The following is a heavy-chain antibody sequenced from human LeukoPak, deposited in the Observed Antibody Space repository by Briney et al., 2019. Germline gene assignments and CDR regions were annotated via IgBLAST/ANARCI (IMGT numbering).Heavy chain of an antibody. V-gene: IGHV3-74*01. J-gene: IGHJ4*02. CDR3: ARAMILESDY. Sequence: GGSLRLSCAASGFTFRNSWMHWVRQAPGKGLAWASRINPDGSTTTYADSVEGRFTISRDNAKSTLYLQMDSLRVEDTAVYYCARAMILESDYWGQGTLVTVSS. CDR2: INPDGSTT. D-gene: IGHD2-15*01. CDR1: GFTFRNSW.